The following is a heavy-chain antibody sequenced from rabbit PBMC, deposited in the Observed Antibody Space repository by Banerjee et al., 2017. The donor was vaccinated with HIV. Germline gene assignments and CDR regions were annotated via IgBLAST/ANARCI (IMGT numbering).Heavy chain of an antibody. CDR2: IYADGSGYT. V-gene: IGHV1S45*01. D-gene: IGHD4-2*01. CDR3: ARGSAYAGAGYAL. J-gene: IGHJ3*01. Sequence: QQQLEESGGGLVKPGGTLTLTCKASGIDFSSYYYMCWVRQAPGKGLEWIACIYADGSGYTYYASWAKGRFTISKTSSTTVTLQMASLTAADTATYFCARGSAYAGAGYALWGQGTLVTVS. CDR1: GIDFSSYYY.